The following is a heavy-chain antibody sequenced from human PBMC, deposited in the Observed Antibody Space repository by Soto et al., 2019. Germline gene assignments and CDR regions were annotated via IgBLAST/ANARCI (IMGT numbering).Heavy chain of an antibody. D-gene: IGHD2-2*01. J-gene: IGHJ4*02. CDR2: IKTNAEGGTT. CDR3: ADMPVSITANY. Sequence: EVQLVESGGGLVKPGGSLRLSCAASGLTFANAWMNWVRQAPGKGLEWVGLIKTNAEGGTTNYAAPVKGRFTISRDDSKDTLYLHMSSLTTEDTAVYYCADMPVSITANYWGQGTLVTVSS. V-gene: IGHV3-15*01. CDR1: GLTFANAW.